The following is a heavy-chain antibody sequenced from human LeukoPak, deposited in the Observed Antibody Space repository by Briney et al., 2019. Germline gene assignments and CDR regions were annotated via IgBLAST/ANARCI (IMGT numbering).Heavy chain of an antibody. CDR3: AKGHNILTGYFSFDY. CDR1: GFTLSSYA. D-gene: IGHD3-9*01. Sequence: GGSLRLSCAASGFTLSSYAMSWVRQAPGKGLEWVSTISGSTGSTYYADSVKGRFTISRDNSKNTLYLQMNSLRAEDTAVYYCAKGHNILTGYFSFDYWGQGTLVTVSS. CDR2: ISGSTGST. J-gene: IGHJ4*02. V-gene: IGHV3-23*01.